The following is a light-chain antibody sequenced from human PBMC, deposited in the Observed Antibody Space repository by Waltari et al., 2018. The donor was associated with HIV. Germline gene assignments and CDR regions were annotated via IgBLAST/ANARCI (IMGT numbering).Light chain of an antibody. CDR2: DTS. V-gene: IGKV3-20*01. CDR3: QQYGSSPCT. Sequence: EILLTQSPATLSLSPGERATLSCRASQSITSGYLAWYQQRPGQAPRLLIYDTSNRATGFPERFSGSGSGTLFTLTINGLEPEDFAVYYCQQYGSSPCTFGQGTKVEI. CDR1: QSITSGY. J-gene: IGKJ2*02.